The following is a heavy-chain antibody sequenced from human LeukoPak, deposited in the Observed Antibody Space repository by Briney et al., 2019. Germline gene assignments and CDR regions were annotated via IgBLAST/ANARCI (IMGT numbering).Heavy chain of an antibody. J-gene: IGHJ4*02. Sequence: GGSLRLSCAASGFTFSSYGMHWVRQAPGKGLEWVAVISYDGSNKYYADSVKGRFTISRDNSKNTLYLQMNSLRAGDTAVYYCARGRSSSIVDYWGQGTLVTVSS. CDR2: ISYDGSNK. CDR1: GFTFSSYG. CDR3: ARGRSSSIVDY. V-gene: IGHV3-30*03. D-gene: IGHD6-6*01.